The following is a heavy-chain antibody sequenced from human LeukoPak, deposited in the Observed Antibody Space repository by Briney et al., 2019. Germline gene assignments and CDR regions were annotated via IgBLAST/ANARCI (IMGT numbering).Heavy chain of an antibody. CDR2: IYSGGST. Sequence: GRSLRLSCAASGFTVSSNYMSWVRQAPGKGLEWVSVIYSGGSTYYSDSVKGRFTISRDNAKESLYLQMNSLRDEDPAVYYRAREDDSWGPNNLDLWDQGRMVTV. V-gene: IGHV3-53*01. CDR3: AREDDSWGPNNLDL. CDR1: GFTVSSNY. J-gene: IGHJ3*01. D-gene: IGHD7-27*01.